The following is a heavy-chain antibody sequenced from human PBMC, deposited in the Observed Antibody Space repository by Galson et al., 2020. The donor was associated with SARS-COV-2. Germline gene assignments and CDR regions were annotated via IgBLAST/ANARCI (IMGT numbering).Heavy chain of an antibody. J-gene: IGHJ4*02. CDR2: IYSAGTT. Sequence: GESLKISCVASGFTISSNYMNSVRQAPGKGPEWVSVIYSAGTTFYADSVKGRFTISRHNSNNTVYLQMNSLRPEDTAVYDCERARTYFYESSGFHPYYVVYWGQGTLVTVSS. CDR1: GFTISSNY. D-gene: IGHD3-22*01. CDR3: ERARTYFYESSGFHPYYVVY. V-gene: IGHV3-53*04.